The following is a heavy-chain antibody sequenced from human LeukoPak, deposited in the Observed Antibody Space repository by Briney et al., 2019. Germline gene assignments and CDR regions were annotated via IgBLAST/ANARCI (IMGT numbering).Heavy chain of an antibody. CDR2: INSDGSDS. CDR3: ASASGSGWSY. D-gene: IGHD6-19*01. Sequence: PGGSLRLSCAASGFTFSSYWMHWVRQAPGKGLVWVSRINSDGSDSSYADSVKGRFTISRDNAKNSLYLQMNSLRAEDTAVYYCASASGSGWSYWGQGTLVTVSS. CDR1: GFTFSSYW. J-gene: IGHJ4*02. V-gene: IGHV3-74*01.